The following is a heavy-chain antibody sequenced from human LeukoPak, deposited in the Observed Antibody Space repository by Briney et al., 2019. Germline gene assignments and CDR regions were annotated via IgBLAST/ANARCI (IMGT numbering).Heavy chain of an antibody. V-gene: IGHV3-30*04. Sequence: GGSLRLSCAASGFTFSGYPIHWVRQAPGKGLEWVAVISYDGSNKYYADSVKSRFTISRDNSKNTLYLQMNSLRAEDTAVYYCARAATYYDFWSGYYTNYYYYGMDVWGQGTTVTVSS. CDR1: GFTFSGYP. CDR3: ARAATYYDFWSGYYTNYYYYGMDV. D-gene: IGHD3-3*01. CDR2: ISYDGSNK. J-gene: IGHJ6*02.